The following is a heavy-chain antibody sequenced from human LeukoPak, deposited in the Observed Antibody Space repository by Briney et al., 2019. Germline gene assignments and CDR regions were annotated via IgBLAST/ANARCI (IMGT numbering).Heavy chain of an antibody. CDR2: IYYSGST. V-gene: IGHV4-39*01. J-gene: IGHJ4*02. CDR3: ARAARPDYYDSPFDY. CDR1: GGSIRSSSSNYY. D-gene: IGHD3-22*01. Sequence: SETLSLTCTASGGSIRSSSSNYYWGWIRQSPGKGLEWIGTIYYSGSTYYNPSLKSRVTISVDTSKNQFSLRLSSVTAADTAVYYCARAARPDYYDSPFDYWGQGTLVTVSS.